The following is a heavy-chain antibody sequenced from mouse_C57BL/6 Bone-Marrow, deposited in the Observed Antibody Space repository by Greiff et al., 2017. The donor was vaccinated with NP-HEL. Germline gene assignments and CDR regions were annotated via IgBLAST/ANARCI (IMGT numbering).Heavy chain of an antibody. CDR1: GYTFTSYW. D-gene: IGHD2-5*01. V-gene: IGHV1-53*01. CDR2: INPSNGGT. Sequence: QVQLKQPGTELVKPGASVKLSCKASGYTFTSYWMHWVKQRPGQGLEWIGNINPSNGGTNYNEKFKSKATLTVDKSSSTAYMQLSSLTSEDSAVYYCAPSKGSNFDWYFDVWGTGTTVTVSS. J-gene: IGHJ1*03. CDR3: APSKGSNFDWYFDV.